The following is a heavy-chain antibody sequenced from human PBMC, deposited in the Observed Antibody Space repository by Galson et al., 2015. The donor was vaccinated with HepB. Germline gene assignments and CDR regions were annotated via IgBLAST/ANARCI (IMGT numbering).Heavy chain of an antibody. Sequence: SVKVSCKASGGTFSSYTISWVRQAPGQGLEWMGRIIPILGIANYAQKFQGRVTITADKSTSTAYMELSSLRSEDTAVYYCARDSGYYDSRGAIDYWGQGTLVTVSS. J-gene: IGHJ4*02. V-gene: IGHV1-69*04. CDR2: IIPILGIA. CDR1: GGTFSSYT. D-gene: IGHD3-22*01. CDR3: ARDSGYYDSRGAIDY.